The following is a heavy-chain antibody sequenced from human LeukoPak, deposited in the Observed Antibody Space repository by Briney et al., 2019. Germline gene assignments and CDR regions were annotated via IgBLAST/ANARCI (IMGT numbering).Heavy chain of an antibody. Sequence: GESLKISCKCSVYSFTNYWIGWVPQMPGKGLEWMGIIYPGDSDTRYSPSFQGQVTISADKSISTAYLQWSSLKASDTAMYYCARSNAASLGGFDYWGQGTLVTVSS. D-gene: IGHD3-10*01. J-gene: IGHJ4*02. CDR1: VYSFTNYW. V-gene: IGHV5-51*01. CDR2: IYPGDSDT. CDR3: ARSNAASLGGFDY.